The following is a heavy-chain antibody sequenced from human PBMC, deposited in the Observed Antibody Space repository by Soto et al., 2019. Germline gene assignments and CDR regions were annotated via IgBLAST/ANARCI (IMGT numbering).Heavy chain of an antibody. D-gene: IGHD3-22*01. J-gene: IGHJ4*02. CDR2: ISGSGGST. V-gene: IGHV3-23*01. CDR1: GFTFSSYA. Sequence: PGGSMRLSCAASGFTFSSYAMGWVRQAPGKGLEWVSAISGSGGSTYYADSVKGRFTISRDNSKNTLYLQMNSLRAGDTAVYYCAKNGPDYYDSSGYFDYWGQGTLVTVSS. CDR3: AKNGPDYYDSSGYFDY.